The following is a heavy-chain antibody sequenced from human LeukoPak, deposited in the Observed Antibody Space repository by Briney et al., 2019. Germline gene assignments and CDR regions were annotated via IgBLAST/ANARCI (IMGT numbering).Heavy chain of an antibody. CDR1: GYTFTSYY. D-gene: IGHD5-18*01. V-gene: IGHV1-46*01. CDR2: INPSGGST. CDR3: ARGGDTAMVTSWWFDP. J-gene: IGHJ5*02. Sequence: ASVKVSCKASGYTFTSYYMHWVRQAPGQGPEWMGIINPSGGSTSYAQKFLGRVTMTRDTSTSTVYMELSSLRSEDTAVYYCARGGDTAMVTSWWFDPWGQGTLVTVSS.